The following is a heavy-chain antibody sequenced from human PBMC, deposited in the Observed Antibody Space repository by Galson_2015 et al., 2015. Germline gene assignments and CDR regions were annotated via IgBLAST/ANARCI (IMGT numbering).Heavy chain of an antibody. CDR1: GYTFTSYG. CDR2: ISAYNGNT. J-gene: IGHJ6*02. CDR3: ARRMYCSSTSCRVYYGMDV. Sequence: SVKVSCKASGYTFTSYGISWVRQAPGQGLEWMGWISAYNGNTNYAQKLQGRVTMATDTSTSTAYMELRSLRSDDTAVYYCARRMYCSSTSCRVYYGMDVWGQGTTVTVSS. V-gene: IGHV1-18*01. D-gene: IGHD2-2*01.